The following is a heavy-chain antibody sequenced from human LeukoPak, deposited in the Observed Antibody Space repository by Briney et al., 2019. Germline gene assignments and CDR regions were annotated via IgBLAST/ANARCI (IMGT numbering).Heavy chain of an antibody. D-gene: IGHD6-13*01. CDR1: GGSISSSNW. CDR2: IYHTGSA. J-gene: IGHJ4*02. CDR3: ARGRGAAGLNY. Sequence: SGTLSLTCAVSGGSISSSNWWSWVRQSPGTGLEWIGKIYHTGSANYNPSLKSRVTLSVDKSKNQFSLKLSSVTAADTAVYYCARGRGAAGLNYWGPGTLVTVSS. V-gene: IGHV4-4*02.